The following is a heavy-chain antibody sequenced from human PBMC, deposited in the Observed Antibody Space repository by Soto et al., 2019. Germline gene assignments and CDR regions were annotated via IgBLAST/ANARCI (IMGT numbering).Heavy chain of an antibody. CDR3: AKGAYYDFWSGYSAFDY. D-gene: IGHD3-3*01. CDR2: ISGSGDNT. Sequence: GGSLRLSCAASGFTFSSNAMSWVRQAPGKRLEWVSAISGSGDNTYYADSVKGRFTISRDNSKNTLFLQMNSLRAEDTALYYCAKGAYYDFWSGYSAFDYWGQATLVTVSS. V-gene: IGHV3-23*01. CDR1: GFTFSSNA. J-gene: IGHJ4*02.